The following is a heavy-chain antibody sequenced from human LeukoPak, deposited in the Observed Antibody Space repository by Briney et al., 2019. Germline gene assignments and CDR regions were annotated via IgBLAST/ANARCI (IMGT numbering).Heavy chain of an antibody. V-gene: IGHV4-31*03. D-gene: IGHD3-9*01. CDR3: ARGAPDYDIPILNWFDP. Sequence: PSQTLSLTCTVSGGSISSGGYYWSWIRQHPGKGLEWIGYIYYSGSTYYNPSLKSRVTISVDTSKNQFSLKLSSVTAADTAVYYCARGAPDYDIPILNWFDPWGQGTLVSVSS. J-gene: IGHJ5*02. CDR2: IYYSGST. CDR1: GGSISSGGYY.